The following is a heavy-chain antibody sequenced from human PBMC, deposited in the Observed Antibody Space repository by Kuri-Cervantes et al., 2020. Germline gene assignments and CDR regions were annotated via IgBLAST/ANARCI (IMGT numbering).Heavy chain of an antibody. Sequence: ASVKVSCKASGYTFTSYYMHWVRQAPGQGLKWMGIINPSGGSTSYAQKSQGRVTMTRDTSTSTVYMELSSLRSEDTAVYYCARGTTGTSKGINFDYWGQGTLVTVSS. CDR1: GYTFTSYY. V-gene: IGHV1-46*01. J-gene: IGHJ4*02. CDR3: ARGTTGTSKGINFDY. CDR2: INPSGGST. D-gene: IGHD1-1*01.